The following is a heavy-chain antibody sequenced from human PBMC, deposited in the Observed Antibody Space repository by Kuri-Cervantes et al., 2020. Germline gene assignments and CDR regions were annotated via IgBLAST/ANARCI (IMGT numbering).Heavy chain of an antibody. CDR3: VTVGRGTYFDY. Sequence: GGSLRLSCAASGFTFSSYSMNWVRQAPGKGLEWVSSISSSSSYIYYADSVKGRFTIFRDNAKKSLYLQMNSLRAEDTAVYYCVTVGRGTYFDYWGRGNLVTVSS. CDR1: GFTFSSYS. V-gene: IGHV3-21*01. CDR2: ISSSSSYI. J-gene: IGHJ4*02.